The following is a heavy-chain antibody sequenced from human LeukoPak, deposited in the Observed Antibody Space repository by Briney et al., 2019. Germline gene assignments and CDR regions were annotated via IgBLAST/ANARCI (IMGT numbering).Heavy chain of an antibody. Sequence: GASVKVSCKASGYTFTGYYMHWVRQAPGQGLEWMGWINPNSGGTNYAQKFQGRVTMTRDTSISTAYMELSRLRSDDTAVYYCARPFSPLLRFGESSDYYYYMDVWGKGTTVTVSS. CDR2: INPNSGGT. V-gene: IGHV1-2*02. J-gene: IGHJ6*03. CDR3: ARPFSPLLRFGESSDYYYYMDV. CDR1: GYTFTGYY. D-gene: IGHD3-10*01.